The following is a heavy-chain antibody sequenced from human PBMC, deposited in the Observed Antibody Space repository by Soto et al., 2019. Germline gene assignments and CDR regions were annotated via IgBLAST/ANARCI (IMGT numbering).Heavy chain of an antibody. V-gene: IGHV3-30*18. CDR1: GFTFSSYA. CDR3: AKALYYYDFSLDDY. CDR2: VSYDGSHE. J-gene: IGHJ4*02. Sequence: GGSLRLSCAASGFTFSSYAMHWVRQAPGKGLEWVAVVSYDGSHENYADSVKGRFTISRDNSKNMVFLQMNSLRVEDTAVYYCAKALYYYDFSLDDYWGQGTLVTVSS. D-gene: IGHD3-16*01.